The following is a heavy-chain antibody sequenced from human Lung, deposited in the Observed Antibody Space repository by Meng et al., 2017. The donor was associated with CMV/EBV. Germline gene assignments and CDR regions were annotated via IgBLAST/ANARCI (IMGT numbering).Heavy chain of an antibody. Sequence: GGSXRLSCAASGFTFSTYLMTWVRRSPGRGLEWVANIDQDGTEVVYVDSVKGRFSISRDNAKNALHLQMNRLGVEDTAVYYCARDPYDSGGYGVFDIWGQGTXVTVSS. CDR1: GFTFSTYL. J-gene: IGHJ3*02. V-gene: IGHV3-7*01. CDR3: ARDPYDSGGYGVFDI. D-gene: IGHD3-22*01. CDR2: IDQDGTEV.